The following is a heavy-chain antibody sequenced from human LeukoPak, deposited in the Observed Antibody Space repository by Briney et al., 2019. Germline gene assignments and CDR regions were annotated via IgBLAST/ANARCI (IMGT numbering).Heavy chain of an antibody. J-gene: IGHJ4*02. D-gene: IGHD3-10*01. V-gene: IGHV3-30-3*01. CDR1: GFTFSSYA. CDR2: ISYDGSNK. Sequence: GKSLRLSCAASGFTFSSYAMHWVRQAPGKGLEWVAVISYDGSNKYYADSVKGRFTISRDNSKNTLYLQMNSLRAEDTAVYYCARDNVGSYYYGSGSYIHWGQGTLVTVSS. CDR3: ARDNVGSYYYGSGSYIH.